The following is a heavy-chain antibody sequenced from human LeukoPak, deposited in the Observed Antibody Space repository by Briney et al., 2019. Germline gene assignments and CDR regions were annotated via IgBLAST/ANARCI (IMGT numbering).Heavy chain of an antibody. V-gene: IGHV3-21*01. CDR1: GFTFSSYA. Sequence: AGGSLRLSCAASGFTFSSYAMSWVRQAPGKGLEWVSAISSSSSYIYYADSVKGRFTISRDNAKNSLYLQMNSLRAEDTAVYYCARFVPNYYDSSGYYPNDAFDIWGQGTMVTVSS. CDR3: ARFVPNYYDSSGYYPNDAFDI. J-gene: IGHJ3*02. D-gene: IGHD3-22*01. CDR2: ISSSSSYI.